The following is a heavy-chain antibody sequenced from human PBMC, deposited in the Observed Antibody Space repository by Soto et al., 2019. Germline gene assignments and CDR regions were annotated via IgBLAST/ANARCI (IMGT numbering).Heavy chain of an antibody. D-gene: IGHD3-16*01. CDR3: TRPGSSKRYATDGGDY. J-gene: IGHJ4*02. V-gene: IGHV3-73*01. CDR2: IRSKANSYAT. CDR1: GFTFSGSA. Sequence: GGSLRLSCAASGFTFSGSAMHWVRQASGKGLEWVGRIRSKANSYATAYAASVKGRFTISRDDSKNTAYLQMNSLKTEDTAVYYCTRPGSSKRYATDGGDYWGQGTLVTVSS.